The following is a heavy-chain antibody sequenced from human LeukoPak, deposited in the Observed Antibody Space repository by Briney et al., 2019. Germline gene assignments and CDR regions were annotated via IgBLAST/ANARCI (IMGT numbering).Heavy chain of an antibody. CDR2: IYTSGST. J-gene: IGHJ4*02. CDR1: GGSISSYS. Sequence: SETLSLTCAVSGGSISSYSWSWIRQPAGKGLEWIGRIYTSGSTNYNPSLKSRVTMSLDTSKNQLSLKLTSVTAADTAVYYCATTRYCTSTSCPWGIDYWGQGTLVTVSS. D-gene: IGHD2-2*01. CDR3: ATTRYCTSTSCPWGIDY. V-gene: IGHV4-4*07.